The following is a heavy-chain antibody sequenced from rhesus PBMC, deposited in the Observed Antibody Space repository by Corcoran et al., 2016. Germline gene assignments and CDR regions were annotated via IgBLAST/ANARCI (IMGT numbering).Heavy chain of an antibody. J-gene: IGHJ4*01. V-gene: IGHV4-160*01. D-gene: IGHD3-3*01. CDR2: IYGSGGST. Sequence: QVQLQESGPGLVKPSEPRSLPCAVSGGSISINYWSWIPQPPGKGLEWIGRIYGSGGSTDYNPSLKSRVTISTDTSKNQFSLKLSSVTAADTAVYYCARASKQYIWTGPIDYWGQGVLVTVSS. CDR3: ARASKQYIWTGPIDY. CDR1: GGSISINY.